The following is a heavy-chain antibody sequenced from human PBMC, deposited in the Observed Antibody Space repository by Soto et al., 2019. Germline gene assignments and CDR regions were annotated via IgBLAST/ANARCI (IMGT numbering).Heavy chain of an antibody. CDR2: GSYSGTT. V-gene: IGHV4-61*01. CDR1: GVSVSSGSFY. D-gene: IGHD4-17*01. J-gene: IGHJ4*02. CDR3: ARGATVTQYDY. Sequence: SETLSLTCTVSGVSVSSGSFYWAWIRQPPGTGLEWIGFGSYSGTTNYNPSLKSRVTISVDTSRSQISLKVSSLTAADTAVYYCARGATVTQYDYWGQGTLVTVS.